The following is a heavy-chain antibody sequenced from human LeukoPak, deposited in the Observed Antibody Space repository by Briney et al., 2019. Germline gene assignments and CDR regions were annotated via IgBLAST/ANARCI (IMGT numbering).Heavy chain of an antibody. V-gene: IGHV1-2*02. CDR2: INPNSGGT. Sequence: RRASVKVSCKASGFTFTGYYMHWVRQAPGQGLEWMGWINPNSGGTNYAQKFQGSVTMTRDTSVSTAYMELSRLTSDDTAVYYCARVPYSSGWYVIDYWGQGTLVTVSS. J-gene: IGHJ4*02. D-gene: IGHD6-19*01. CDR1: GFTFTGYY. CDR3: ARVPYSSGWYVIDY.